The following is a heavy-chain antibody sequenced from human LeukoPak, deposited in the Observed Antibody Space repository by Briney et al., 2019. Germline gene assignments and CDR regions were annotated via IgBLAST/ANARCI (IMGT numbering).Heavy chain of an antibody. CDR2: IFSGGGT. J-gene: IGHJ4*02. CDR1: GFTVSSNY. CDR3: ASGRYSSSWYHHFDY. D-gene: IGHD6-13*01. V-gene: IGHV3-53*01. Sequence: PGGSLRLSCAASGFTVSSNYMSWVRQPPGKGPEWVSVIFSGGGTYYVDSVKGRFTISGDNSKNTLYLQISGLRAEDTAVYYCASGRYSSSWYHHFDYWGQGTLVTVSS.